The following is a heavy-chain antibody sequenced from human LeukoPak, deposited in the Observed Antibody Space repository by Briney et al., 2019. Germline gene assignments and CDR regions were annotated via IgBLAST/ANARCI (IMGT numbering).Heavy chain of an antibody. CDR3: ARGIWQQLFGY. CDR2: INHSGST. J-gene: IGHJ4*02. CDR1: GGSISSSSYY. V-gene: IGHV4-39*07. Sequence: PSETLSLTCTVSGGSISSSSYYWSWTRQPPGKGLEWVGEINHSGSTNYNPSLKSRVTISVDTSKNQFSLKLSSVTAADTAVYYCARGIWQQLFGYWGQGTLVTVSS. D-gene: IGHD6-13*01.